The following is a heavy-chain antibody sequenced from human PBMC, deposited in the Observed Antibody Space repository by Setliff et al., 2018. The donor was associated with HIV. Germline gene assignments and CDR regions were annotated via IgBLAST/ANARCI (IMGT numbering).Heavy chain of an antibody. J-gene: IGHJ4*02. CDR1: GFTFSSYS. Sequence: LRLSCAASGFTFSSYSMNWVRQAPGKGLEWVSSISSSSSYIYYADSVKGRFTISRDNAKNSLYLQMNSLRAEDTAVYYCARFRGQKYYFDYWGQGTLVTVSS. V-gene: IGHV3-21*01. CDR3: ARFRGQKYYFDY. CDR2: ISSSSSYI.